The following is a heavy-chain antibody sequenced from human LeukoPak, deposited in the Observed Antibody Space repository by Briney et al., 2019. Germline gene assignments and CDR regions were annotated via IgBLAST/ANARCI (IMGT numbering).Heavy chain of an antibody. V-gene: IGHV3-23*01. J-gene: IGHJ4*02. CDR3: VRGITTPDC. CDR2: ITRGGGT. D-gene: IGHD3-3*01. Sequence: GGSLRLSCAASGFTFSSCAMTWVRQAPGKGLEWVSGITRGGGTYYADSVKGRFTISRDNSKNTLYLQTSSLRAEDTAVYYCVRGITTPDCWGQGTLVTVSS. CDR1: GFTFSSCA.